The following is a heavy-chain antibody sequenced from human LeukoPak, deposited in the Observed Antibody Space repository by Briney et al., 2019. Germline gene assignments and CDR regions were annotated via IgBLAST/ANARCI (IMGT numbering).Heavy chain of an antibody. CDR2: INHSGST. Sequence: SETLSLTCAVYGGSFSGYYWSWIRQPPGKGLEWIGEINHSGSTNYNPSLKSRVTISVDTSKNQFSLKLSSVTAADTAVCYCASRNFRQYYYYYGMDVWGQGTTVTVSS. V-gene: IGHV4-34*01. J-gene: IGHJ6*02. CDR3: ASRNFRQYYYYYGMDV. CDR1: GGSFSGYY.